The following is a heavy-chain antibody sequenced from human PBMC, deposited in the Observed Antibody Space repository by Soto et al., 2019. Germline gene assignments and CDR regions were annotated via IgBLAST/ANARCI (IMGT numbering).Heavy chain of an antibody. J-gene: IGHJ4*02. CDR3: ARYGWRRRDGHNYVDY. CDR1: GGSISSYY. Sequence: SETLSLTCTVSGGSISSYYWTWIRQPPGKGLEWMGYIFYSGSTNYNPSLKSRVTISLDTSKNQFSLKLNSLTAADTAVYYCARYGWRRRDGHNYVDYWGPGSLVTVSS. CDR2: IFYSGST. V-gene: IGHV4-59*08. D-gene: IGHD2-8*02.